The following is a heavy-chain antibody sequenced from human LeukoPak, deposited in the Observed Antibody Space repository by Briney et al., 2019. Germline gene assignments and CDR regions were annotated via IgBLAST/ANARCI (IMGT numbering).Heavy chain of an antibody. CDR3: TTDLTTPFDY. J-gene: IGHJ4*02. Sequence: GGSLRLSCAASGFTFSNAWMSWVRQAPGKGLEWVGRIKSKPDGGTTDYAAPVKGRFTISRDDSKNTLYLQMNSLKTEDTAVYYCTTDLTTPFDYWGQGTLVTVSS. CDR2: IKSKPDGGTT. D-gene: IGHD3-22*01. CDR1: GFTFSNAW. V-gene: IGHV3-15*01.